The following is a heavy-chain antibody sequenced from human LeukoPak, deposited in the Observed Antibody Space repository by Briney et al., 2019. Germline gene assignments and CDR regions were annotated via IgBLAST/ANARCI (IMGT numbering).Heavy chain of an antibody. D-gene: IGHD3-22*01. V-gene: IGHV4-34*01. CDR3: ARGRVYYYDSSGYYAFDY. J-gene: IGHJ4*02. CDR2: INHSGST. CDR1: GGSFSGYY. Sequence: SETLSLTCAVYGGSFSGYYWSWILQPPGKGLEWIGEINHSGSTNYNPSLKSRVTISVDTSKNQFSLKLSSVTAADTAVYYCARGRVYYYDSSGYYAFDYWGQGTLVTVSS.